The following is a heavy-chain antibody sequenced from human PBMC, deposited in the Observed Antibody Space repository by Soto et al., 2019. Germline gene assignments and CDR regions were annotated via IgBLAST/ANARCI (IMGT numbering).Heavy chain of an antibody. CDR2: ISAYNGNT. D-gene: IGHD3-10*01. V-gene: IGHV1-18*01. Sequence: QVQLVQSGAEVKKPGASVKVSCKASGYTFTSYGISWVRQAPGQGLEWMGWISAYNGNTNYAQKLQGRVTMTTDTSTSTAYMXLXSLRSDDTAVYXXAXXXXXITMVRGVPMYWGQGTLVTVSS. CDR1: GYTFTSYG. CDR3: AXXXXXITMVRGVPMY. J-gene: IGHJ4*02.